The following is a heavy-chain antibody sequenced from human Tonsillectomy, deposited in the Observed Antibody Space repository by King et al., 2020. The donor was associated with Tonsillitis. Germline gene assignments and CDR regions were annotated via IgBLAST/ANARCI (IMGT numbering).Heavy chain of an antibody. CDR2: ISHDGSKK. CDR3: AKGKYYDSTFFDD. D-gene: IGHD3-9*01. Sequence: VQLVESGGGVVQPGRYLRLSCAASGFTFSHYYMHWVRQAPGRGLEWVAVISHDGSKKKHADSVKGRFTISRDNSTNTLYLQMDSLRAEDTALYYCAKGKYYDSTFFDDWGQGILVTVSS. V-gene: IGHV3-30*01. CDR1: GFTFSHYY. J-gene: IGHJ4*02.